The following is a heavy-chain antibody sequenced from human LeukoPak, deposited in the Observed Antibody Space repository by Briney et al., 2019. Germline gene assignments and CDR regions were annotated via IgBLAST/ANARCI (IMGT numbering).Heavy chain of an antibody. CDR2: IYYRGNT. Sequence: SETLSLTCTVSGYSITSAYYWGWIRQPPGNGLEWIGTIYYRGNTYYNPSLEGRVTMSVDTSKNQFSLNVISMTAADTAVYFCARGRVSSSTWYSTYYYYFYMDVWGKGTTVTVSS. D-gene: IGHD6-13*01. CDR3: ARGRVSSSTWYSTYYYYFYMDV. V-gene: IGHV4-38-2*02. J-gene: IGHJ6*03. CDR1: GYSITSAYY.